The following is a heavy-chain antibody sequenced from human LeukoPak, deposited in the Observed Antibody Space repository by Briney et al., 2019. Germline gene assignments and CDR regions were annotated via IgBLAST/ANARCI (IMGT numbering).Heavy chain of an antibody. V-gene: IGHV3-30*01. D-gene: IGHD6-13*01. J-gene: IGHJ4*02. CDR2: ISYDGSNK. CDR3: ASLPAAADLL. CDR1: GFTFSSYG. Sequence: GESLRLSCAASGFTFSSYGMHWVRQAPGKGLEWVAVISYDGSNKYYADSVKGRFTISRDNSKNTLYLQMNSLRAEDTAVYYCASLPAAADLLWGQGTLVTVSS.